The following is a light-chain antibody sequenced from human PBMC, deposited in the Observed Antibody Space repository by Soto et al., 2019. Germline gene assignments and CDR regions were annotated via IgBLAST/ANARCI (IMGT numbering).Light chain of an antibody. CDR2: GAS. Sequence: EIVMTQSPATLSVSPGERATLSFSSSQSVSSNSARYQQKPGQAPRLLIYGASIRATGVTARFSGSGSGTEFTLTISSLQSEDFAVYYCQQYSDWPLWTFGQGTKVDIK. V-gene: IGKV3-15*01. CDR3: QQYSDWPLWT. CDR1: QSVSSN. J-gene: IGKJ1*01.